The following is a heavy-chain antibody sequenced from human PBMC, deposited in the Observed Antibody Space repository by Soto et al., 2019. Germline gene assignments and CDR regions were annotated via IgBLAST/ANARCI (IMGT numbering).Heavy chain of an antibody. V-gene: IGHV4-39*01. Sequence: SETLSLTCTVSGGSVSNSNYYWGWIRQSPGKGLEWIGSVYYRGRNYSKSSVKSRVTISVDTSKNQFSLNLNPVTASDTAVYYCVSQRTSVLTQAYFDYWGPGALVTVSS. CDR1: GGSVSNSNYY. CDR3: VSQRTSVLTQAYFDY. CDR2: VYYRGRN. J-gene: IGHJ4*02. D-gene: IGHD2-8*01.